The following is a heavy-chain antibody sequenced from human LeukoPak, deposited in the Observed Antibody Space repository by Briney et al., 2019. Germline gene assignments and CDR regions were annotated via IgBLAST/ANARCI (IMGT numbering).Heavy chain of an antibody. CDR3: ATAPYGWGSHRDYNWFDP. Sequence: ASVTVSCTVSGYTLTELSMHWVRQAPGKGLEWMGVFDPEDGETIYAQKFQGRVTMTEDTSTDTAYMELSSLRSEDTAVYYCATAPYGWGSHRDYNWFDPWGQGTLVTVSS. J-gene: IGHJ5*02. V-gene: IGHV1-24*01. CDR1: GYTLTELS. CDR2: FDPEDGET. D-gene: IGHD3-10*01.